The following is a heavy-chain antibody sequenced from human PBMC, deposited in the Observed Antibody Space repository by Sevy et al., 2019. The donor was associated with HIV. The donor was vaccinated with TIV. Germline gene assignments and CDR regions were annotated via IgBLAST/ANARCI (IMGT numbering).Heavy chain of an antibody. J-gene: IGHJ6*03. V-gene: IGHV3-15*01. CDR2: IKSKTNGGTT. D-gene: IGHD2-21*01. CDR1: GFTFSNAW. Sequence: GGSLRLSCAASGFTFSNAWMSWVRQAPGKGLEWVGHIKSKTNGGTTDYAAPVKGRFTISRDDSKNTLYLQMNSLKTEDTAVYYCTPGVVVITKYYYYSIDVWGKGTTVTVSS. CDR3: TPGVVVITKYYYYSIDV.